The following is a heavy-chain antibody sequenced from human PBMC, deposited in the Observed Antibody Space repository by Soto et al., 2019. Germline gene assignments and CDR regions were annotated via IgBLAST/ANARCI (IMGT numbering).Heavy chain of an antibody. CDR1: GYTFTSYG. Sequence: GASVKVSCKASGYTFTSYGISWVRQAPGQGLEWMGWISAYNGNTNYAQKLQGRVTMTTDTSTSTAYMELRSLRSDDTAVYYCARVYDSSGYSPDYYYGMDVWGQGTTVTVSS. CDR3: ARVYDSSGYSPDYYYGMDV. D-gene: IGHD3-22*01. J-gene: IGHJ6*02. V-gene: IGHV1-18*01. CDR2: ISAYNGNT.